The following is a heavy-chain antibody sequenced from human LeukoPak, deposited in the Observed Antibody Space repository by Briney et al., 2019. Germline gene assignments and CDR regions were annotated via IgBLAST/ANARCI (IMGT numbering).Heavy chain of an antibody. J-gene: IGHJ4*02. CDR1: GGSFSGYS. CDR3: ARGFSYDSSGYSGY. Sequence: SETLSLTCAVYGGSFSGYSWSWIRQPPGKGLEWIGEINHSGSTNYNPSLKSRVTISVDTSKNQFSLKLSSVTAADTAVYYCARGFSYDSSGYSGYWGQGTLVTVSS. D-gene: IGHD3-22*01. V-gene: IGHV4-34*01. CDR2: INHSGST.